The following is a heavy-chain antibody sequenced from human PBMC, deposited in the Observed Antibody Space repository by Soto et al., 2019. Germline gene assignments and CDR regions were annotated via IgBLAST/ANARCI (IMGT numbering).Heavy chain of an antibody. J-gene: IGHJ4*02. Sequence: VQLLESGGGLVQPGGSLRLSCAASGFTFTNYAMNWVRHSPGKGLEWVASVIGTGIDTYHAASVKGRFTISRDNSRNTMYLEMNRLRAEDTAMYHCAKATRGQCIGARCYAFDFWGQGILVTVS. CDR2: VIGTGIDT. V-gene: IGHV3-23*01. D-gene: IGHD2-15*01. CDR1: GFTFTNYA. CDR3: AKATRGQCIGARCYAFDF.